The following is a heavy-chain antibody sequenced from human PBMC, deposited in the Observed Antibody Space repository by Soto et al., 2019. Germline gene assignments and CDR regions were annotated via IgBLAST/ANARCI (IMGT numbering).Heavy chain of an antibody. Sequence: SLRLSRAAAGLPFSSYCVHWVCQTPGKGLEWVSVISGSGGSTYYADSVKGRFTISRDNSKNTLYLQMNSLRAEDTAVYYCAKRTYYYYYYMDVWGKGTTVTVSS. CDR2: ISGSGGST. V-gene: IGHV3-23*01. CDR1: GLPFSSYC. J-gene: IGHJ6*03. CDR3: AKRTYYYYYYMDV.